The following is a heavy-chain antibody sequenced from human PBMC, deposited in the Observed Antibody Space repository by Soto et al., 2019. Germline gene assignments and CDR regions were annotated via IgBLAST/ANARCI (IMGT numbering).Heavy chain of an antibody. Sequence: PSETLSLTCAVSGGSISGTTYSWSWIRQPPGKGLEWIGYIYYSGNTNYNPSLKSRVTISVDTSKNQFSLKLSSVTAADTAVYYCARDISGYELQSGFDPWGQGTLVTVSS. CDR2: IYYSGNT. D-gene: IGHD5-12*01. V-gene: IGHV4-61*01. CDR1: GGSISGTTYS. CDR3: ARDISGYELQSGFDP. J-gene: IGHJ5*02.